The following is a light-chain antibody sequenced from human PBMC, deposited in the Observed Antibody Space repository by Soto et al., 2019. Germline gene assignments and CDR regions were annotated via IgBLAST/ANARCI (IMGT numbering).Light chain of an antibody. CDR3: GTWDSGLSAV. J-gene: IGLJ2*01. Sequence: QSVLTQPPSVSAAPGQKVTISCSGTSSNIGSNYVSWYQHLPGTAPKLLIYDNNKRSSGIPDRFSGSQSGTSATLDNTGLQTGDEADYYCGTWDSGLSAVFGGGTKLTVL. CDR1: SSNIGSNY. CDR2: DNN. V-gene: IGLV1-51*01.